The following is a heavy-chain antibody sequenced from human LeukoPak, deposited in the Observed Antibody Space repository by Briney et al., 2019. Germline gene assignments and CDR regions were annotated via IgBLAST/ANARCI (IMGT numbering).Heavy chain of an antibody. CDR2: ISAYNCNT. V-gene: IGHV1-18*01. CDR3: ARGYYDLWSGYFNWFDP. D-gene: IGHD3-3*01. Sequence: GSSERVSRTASLYTLTRYGISSVRQGPRGRREWMGWISAYNCNTNYAQKLQGRVTMTTNTSTSTAYMELRSLRSDDTAVYYCARGYYDLWSGYFNWFDPWGQGTLVTVSS. CDR1: LYTLTRYG. J-gene: IGHJ5*02.